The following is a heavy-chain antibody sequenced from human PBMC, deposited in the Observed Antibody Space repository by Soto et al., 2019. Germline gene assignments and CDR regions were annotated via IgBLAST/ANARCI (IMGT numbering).Heavy chain of an antibody. CDR1: AFAFRNYD. CDR3: AREKKEASTDY. J-gene: IGHJ4*02. CDR2: ISFDGSNK. V-gene: IGHV3-30-3*01. Sequence: GGSLRLSCAASAFAFRNYDMHWVRQAPGQGLEWVASISFDGSNKYYAASVRGRFTISRDNSRNTLSLEMNSLRVEDTALYYCAREKKEASTDYWGQGTLVTVSS.